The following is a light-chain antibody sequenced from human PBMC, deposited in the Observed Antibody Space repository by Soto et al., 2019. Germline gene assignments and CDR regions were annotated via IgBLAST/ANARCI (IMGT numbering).Light chain of an antibody. CDR3: QYYGSSPLT. V-gene: IGKV3-20*01. CDR2: GAS. CDR1: QSVSSN. J-gene: IGKJ5*01. Sequence: EIVLTQSPGTLSLSPGERATLSCRASQSVSSNLAWYQQKPGQPPRLLIYGASSRATGIPDRFSGSGSGTDFTLTISGLEPEDFAIYYCQYYGSSPLTFGGGTRLEIK.